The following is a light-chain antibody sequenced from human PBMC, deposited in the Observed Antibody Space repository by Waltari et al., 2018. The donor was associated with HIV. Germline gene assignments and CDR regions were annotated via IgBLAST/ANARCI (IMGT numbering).Light chain of an antibody. V-gene: IGKV4-1*01. CDR2: WAS. CDR1: QSVLYSSNNKYY. J-gene: IGKJ4*01. CDR3: QQYYSTPLT. Sequence: DIVMTQSPDSLVVSLGERATINCKSSQSVLYSSNNKYYLAWYQQKPGQPPKLLIYWASTRESGVPDRFSGSGSGTDFTLTISSLQAEDVAVYYCQQYYSTPLTFGGGTKVEIK.